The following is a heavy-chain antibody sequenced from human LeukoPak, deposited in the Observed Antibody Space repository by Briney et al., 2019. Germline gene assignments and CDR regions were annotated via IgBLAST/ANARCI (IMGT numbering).Heavy chain of an antibody. CDR2: TRYDAINE. V-gene: IGHV3-30*02. J-gene: IGHJ3*02. Sequence: PGGSLRLSCAASGFVFSNYGMNWVRQAPGKGLEWVAVTRYDAINEYYADSVKGRFTISRDNSKNTLYLQMNSLRAEDTAVYYCAKALYDSTGRDAFDIWGQGTMVTVSS. CDR1: GFVFSNYG. CDR3: AKALYDSTGRDAFDI. D-gene: IGHD3-22*01.